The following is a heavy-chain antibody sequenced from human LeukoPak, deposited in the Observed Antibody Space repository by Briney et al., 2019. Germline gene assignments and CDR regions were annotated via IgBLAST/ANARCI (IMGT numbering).Heavy chain of an antibody. D-gene: IGHD2-15*01. J-gene: IGHJ6*03. V-gene: IGHV3-48*03. CDR2: ISSSGSTI. CDR3: ARANQVDYYYYYYMDV. CDR1: GFTFSSYE. Sequence: PGGSLRLSCAASGFTFSSYEMNWVRQAPGKGLEWVSYISSSGSTIYYADSVKGRFTISRDNAKNSLYLQMNSLRAEDTAVYYCARANQVDYYYYYYMDVWGKGTTVTISS.